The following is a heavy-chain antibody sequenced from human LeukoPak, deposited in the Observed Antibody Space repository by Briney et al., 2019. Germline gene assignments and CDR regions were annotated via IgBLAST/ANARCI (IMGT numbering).Heavy chain of an antibody. Sequence: GGSLRLSCAASGFTFSSYAMSWVRQAPGKGLEWVSAISGSGGSTYYADSVKGRFTISRDNSKNTLYLQMNSLRAEDTAVYYCAKSYDYVWGSHSNYWGREPWSPSPQ. CDR1: GFTFSSYA. V-gene: IGHV3-23*01. D-gene: IGHD3-16*01. CDR3: AKSYDYVWGSHSNY. J-gene: IGHJ4*02. CDR2: ISGSGGST.